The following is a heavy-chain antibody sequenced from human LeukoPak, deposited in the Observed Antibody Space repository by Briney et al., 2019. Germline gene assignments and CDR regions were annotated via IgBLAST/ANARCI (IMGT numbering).Heavy chain of an antibody. CDR2: ISWNSGSI. J-gene: IGHJ3*02. CDR1: GFTFDDYA. Sequence: PGRSLRLSCAASGFTFDDYAMHWVRQAPGKGLEWVSGISWNSGSIGYADSVKGRFTISRDNAKNSLYLQMNSLRAEDTALYYCAKGILYYGSGSSDAFDIWGQGTMVTVSS. CDR3: AKGILYYGSGSSDAFDI. V-gene: IGHV3-9*01. D-gene: IGHD3-10*01.